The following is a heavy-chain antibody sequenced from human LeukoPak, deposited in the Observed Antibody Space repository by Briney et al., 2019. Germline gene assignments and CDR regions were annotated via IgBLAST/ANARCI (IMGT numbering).Heavy chain of an antibody. J-gene: IGHJ4*02. CDR2: IYYSGST. CDR1: GDPISSSSSY. Sequence: PSETLSHTCSVPGDPISSSSSYWSWIRQPPGKGLEWIGYIYYSGSTNYNPSLKSRLTISVDTSKKQFSLKLSSVTAADTAVYYGARPPPLYGDYVDYWGQGTLVTVSS. CDR3: ARPPPLYGDYVDY. V-gene: IGHV4-61*01. D-gene: IGHD4-17*01.